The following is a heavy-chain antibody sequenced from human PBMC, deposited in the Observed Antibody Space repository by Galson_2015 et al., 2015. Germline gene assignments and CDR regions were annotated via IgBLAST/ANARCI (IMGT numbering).Heavy chain of an antibody. D-gene: IGHD1-26*01. Sequence: QSGAEVKKPGESLEISCKASGYSFSIYWIGWVRQEPGEGLELVGIIYPSDSETRYSPSFQGHVTISADTSINTAYLQWYSLQTSDTAMYYCVRRPLYSGSYFGYFDYWGQGTLVTVSS. CDR1: GYSFSIYW. V-gene: IGHV5-51*01. CDR2: IYPSDSET. J-gene: IGHJ4*02. CDR3: VRRPLYSGSYFGYFDY.